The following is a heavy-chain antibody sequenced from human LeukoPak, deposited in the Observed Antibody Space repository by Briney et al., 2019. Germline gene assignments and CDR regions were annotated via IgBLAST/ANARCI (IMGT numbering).Heavy chain of an antibody. CDR2: INWNGGST. Sequence: GGSLRLSCAASGFTFSGYWMHWVRQAPGRGLEWVSGINWNGGSTGYADSVKGRFTISRDNAKNSLYLQMNSLRAEDTALYYCARDHDYVWGSYRSHAFDIWGQGTMVTVSS. CDR1: GFTFSGYW. D-gene: IGHD3-16*02. CDR3: ARDHDYVWGSYRSHAFDI. J-gene: IGHJ3*02. V-gene: IGHV3-20*04.